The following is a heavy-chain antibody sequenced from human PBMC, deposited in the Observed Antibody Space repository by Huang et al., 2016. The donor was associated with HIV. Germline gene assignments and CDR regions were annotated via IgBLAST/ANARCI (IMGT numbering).Heavy chain of an antibody. CDR2: INHAGIT. Sequence: QVQLEQWGAGLLKPSETLSLTCAVYGGSFSGYFWHWIRQSPGKGLWWIGQINHAGITDYNPSLESRATISIDTSKNQFALRLTSVTAADTAIYYCAREIMISFGGPFDSWGHGNLVTVSS. D-gene: IGHD3-16*01. CDR3: AREIMISFGGPFDS. CDR1: GGSFSGYF. J-gene: IGHJ5*01. V-gene: IGHV4-34*02.